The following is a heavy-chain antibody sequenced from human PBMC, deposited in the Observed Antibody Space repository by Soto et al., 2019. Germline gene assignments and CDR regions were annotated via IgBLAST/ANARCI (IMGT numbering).Heavy chain of an antibody. V-gene: IGHV4-59*01. CDR2: IYYSGST. D-gene: IGHD3-22*01. Sequence: SETLSLTCTVSGGSISSYYWSWIRQPPGKGLEWIGYIYYSGSTNYNPSLKSRVTISVDTSKNQFSLKLSSVTAADTAVYYCARAVKTAYYYDSSGYYHDYWGQGTLVTVSS. CDR1: GGSISSYY. CDR3: ARAVKTAYYYDSSGYYHDY. J-gene: IGHJ4*02.